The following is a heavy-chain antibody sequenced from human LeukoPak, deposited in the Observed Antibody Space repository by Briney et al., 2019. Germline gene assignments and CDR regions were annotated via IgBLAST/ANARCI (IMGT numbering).Heavy chain of an antibody. D-gene: IGHD2-21*02. CDR3: AGVTSNNYIDY. CDR2: IDWDDDK. CDR1: GFSLSTSGMC. Sequence: SGHTLVNPTQTLTLTCTFSGFSLSTSGMCVSLIRQPPGKALEWLACIDWDDDKFYSTSLKTRLTISMDTSRNLVVLSMTNMDPVDTATYYRAGVTSNNYIDYWGQGTLVTVSS. J-gene: IGHJ4*02. V-gene: IGHV2-70*17.